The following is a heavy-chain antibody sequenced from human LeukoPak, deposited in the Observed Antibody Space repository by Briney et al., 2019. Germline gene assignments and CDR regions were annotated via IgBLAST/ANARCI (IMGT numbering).Heavy chain of an antibody. CDR1: GYTFTSYE. V-gene: IGHV1-8*01. CDR2: MNPNSGNT. CDR3: ARGLGIAAFIYYCYYMDV. D-gene: IGHD6-13*01. J-gene: IGHJ6*03. Sequence: GASVTVSCKASGYTFTSYEINWVRQATGQGLEWMGWMNPNSGNTGYAQKFQGRVTMTRNTSISTAYMELSSLRSEDTAVYYCARGLGIAAFIYYCYYMDVWGKGTTVTVSS.